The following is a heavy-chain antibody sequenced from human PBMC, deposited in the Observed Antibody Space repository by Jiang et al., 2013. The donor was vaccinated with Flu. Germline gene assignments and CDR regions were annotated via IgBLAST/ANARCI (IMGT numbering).Heavy chain of an antibody. V-gene: IGHV3-7*04. CDR3: ARGEHYDSSGYYGVDV. J-gene: IGHJ6*02. D-gene: IGHD3-22*01. CDR1: GFTFSSYW. CDR2: IKQDGSEK. Sequence: LLESGGGLVQPGGSLRLSCAASGFTFSSYWMSWVRQAPGKGLEWVANIKQDGSEKYYVDSVKGRFTISRDNAKNSLYLQMNSLRAEDTAVYYCARGEHYDSSGYYGVDVWGQGTTVTVSS.